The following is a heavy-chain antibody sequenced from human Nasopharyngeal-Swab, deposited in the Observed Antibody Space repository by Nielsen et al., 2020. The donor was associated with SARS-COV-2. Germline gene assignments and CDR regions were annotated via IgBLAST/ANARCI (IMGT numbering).Heavy chain of an antibody. CDR2: IKQDGSEI. V-gene: IGHV3-7*03. Sequence: GESLKISCVASGFNFDDYWMSWVRQAPGKGLEWVANIKQDGSEIFYLDSVKGRFTVSRANAQKSIYLQMTALRAEDTAAYFCTRGDGRDVWGKGTTVTVS. CDR1: GFNFDDYW. D-gene: IGHD2-21*02. J-gene: IGHJ6*03. CDR3: TRGDGRDV.